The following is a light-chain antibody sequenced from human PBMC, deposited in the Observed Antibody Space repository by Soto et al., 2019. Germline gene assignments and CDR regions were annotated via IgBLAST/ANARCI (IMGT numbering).Light chain of an antibody. CDR1: QSVSSSY. CDR2: STS. CDR3: QQYGNSPPHT. Sequence: EIVLTQSPGALSLSPGERATLSCRASQSVSSSYLAWYQQKPDQAPRLLIYSTSSRATGIPDRFSGSGSGTAFTLTISRLEPEDFAVYYCQQYGNSPPHTFGQGTKLEIK. V-gene: IGKV3-20*01. J-gene: IGKJ2*01.